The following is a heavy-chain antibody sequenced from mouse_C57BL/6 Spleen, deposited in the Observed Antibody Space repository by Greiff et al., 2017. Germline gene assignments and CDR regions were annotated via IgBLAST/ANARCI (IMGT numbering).Heavy chain of an antibody. CDR2: ISSGGSYT. Sequence: EVQVVESGGDLVKPGGSLKLSCAASGFTFSSYGMSWVRQTPDKRLEWVATISSGGSYTYYPDSVKGRFTISRDNAKNTLYLQMSSLKSEDTAMYYCARHGANSWFAYWGQGTLVTVSA. D-gene: IGHD3-1*01. V-gene: IGHV5-6*01. J-gene: IGHJ3*01. CDR3: ARHGANSWFAY. CDR1: GFTFSSYG.